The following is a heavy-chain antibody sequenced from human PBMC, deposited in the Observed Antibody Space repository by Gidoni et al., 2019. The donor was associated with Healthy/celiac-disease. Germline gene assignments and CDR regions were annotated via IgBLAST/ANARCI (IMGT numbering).Heavy chain of an antibody. CDR2: IYYSGST. CDR3: ASLGGYDY. V-gene: IGHV4-39*01. CDR1: GCSISRSSDY. J-gene: IGHJ4*02. D-gene: IGHD3-16*01. Sequence: QLQLQEACPGLVNPSETLCITCTVSGCSISRSSDYWGWSRQPPGKGLEWIGSIYYSGSTYYNPPLKSRVTISVDTSKNQFSLKLSSVTAADTAVYSCASLGGYDYWGQGTLVTVSS.